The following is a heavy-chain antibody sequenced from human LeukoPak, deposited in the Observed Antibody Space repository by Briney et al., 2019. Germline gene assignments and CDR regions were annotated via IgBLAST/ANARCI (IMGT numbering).Heavy chain of an antibody. V-gene: IGHV3-11*01. J-gene: IGHJ4*02. CDR3: ARHCSGGSCYSGAFDY. CDR2: ISSSGSTI. D-gene: IGHD2-15*01. Sequence: PGGSLRLSCAASGFTFSDYYMSWIRQAPGKGLEWVSYISSSGSTIYYADSVKGRFTISRDNGKNSLYLQMNSLRAEDTAVYYCARHCSGGSCYSGAFDYWGQGTLVTVSS. CDR1: GFTFSDYY.